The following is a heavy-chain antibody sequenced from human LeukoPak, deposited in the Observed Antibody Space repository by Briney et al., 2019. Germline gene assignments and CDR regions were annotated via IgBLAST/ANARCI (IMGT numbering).Heavy chain of an antibody. CDR1: GFTFSNYW. CDR3: ASGRQLGY. J-gene: IGHJ4*02. V-gene: IGHV3-7*01. CDR2: IQEDGSEK. D-gene: IGHD6-13*01. Sequence: GGSLRLSCAASGFTFSNYWMSWVRQAPGKGLEWVANIQEDGSEKYYVDSVKGRFTISRDNARNSLYLQMNSLRAEDTAVYYCASGRQLGYWGQGTLVTVSS.